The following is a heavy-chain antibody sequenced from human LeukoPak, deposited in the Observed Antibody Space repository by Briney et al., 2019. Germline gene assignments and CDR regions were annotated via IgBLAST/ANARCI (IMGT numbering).Heavy chain of an antibody. D-gene: IGHD3-22*01. J-gene: IGHJ4*02. V-gene: IGHV4-39*01. CDR3: ARHYYDSSGYDY. CDR2: IYYSGST. CDR1: GGSISSYY. Sequence: SETLSLTCTVSGGSISSYYWSWIRQPPGKGLEWIGSIYYSGSTYYNPSLKSRVTISVDTSKNQFSLKLSSVTAADTAVYYCARHYYDSSGYDYWGQGTLVTVSS.